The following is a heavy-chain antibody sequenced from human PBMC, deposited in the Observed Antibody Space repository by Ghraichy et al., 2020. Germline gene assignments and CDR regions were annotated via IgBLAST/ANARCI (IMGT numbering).Heavy chain of an antibody. CDR2: IFHSGSI. CDR1: GASISGGGFS. CDR3: ASSYVRKSGFDI. D-gene: IGHD1-26*01. Sequence: SETLSLTCAVSGASISGGGFSWSWIRQPPGKGLEWIGYIFHSGSIYYTPSLKSRVAISVDRSNNHFSLRLNSVTAADTAVYYCASSYVRKSGFDIWGHGTMVTVSS. J-gene: IGHJ3*02. V-gene: IGHV4-30-2*01.